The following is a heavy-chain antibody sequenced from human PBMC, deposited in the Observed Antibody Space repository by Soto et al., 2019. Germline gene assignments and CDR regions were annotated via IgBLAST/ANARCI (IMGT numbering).Heavy chain of an antibody. D-gene: IGHD3-22*01. CDR3: ARPDSSGYRGDAFDS. J-gene: IGHJ3*02. CDR1: GFTFSSYE. Sequence: GGSLRLSCAASGFTFSSYEMNWVRQAPGKGLEWVSYISSSGCTISYADSVKGRFTISRDNAKNSLYLQMNSLRAEDTAVYYCARPDSSGYRGDAFDSWGQGTMVTVAS. V-gene: IGHV3-48*03. CDR2: ISSSGCTI.